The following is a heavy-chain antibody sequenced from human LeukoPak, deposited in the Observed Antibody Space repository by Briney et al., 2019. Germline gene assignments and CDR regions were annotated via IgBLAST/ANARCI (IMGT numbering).Heavy chain of an antibody. D-gene: IGHD3-22*01. CDR2: ISWESESI. CDR1: GFPFDDYG. V-gene: IGHV3-9*01. Sequence: GRSLSLSCAASGFPFDDYGMHWVRQAPRKGLEWVAGISWESESIGYADSVRGRFTISRDNAKNSLYLQMHSLRAEDTAFYYCARGDSTGFYYAVFEDWGQGTLVTVSS. CDR3: ARGDSTGFYYAVFED. J-gene: IGHJ4*02.